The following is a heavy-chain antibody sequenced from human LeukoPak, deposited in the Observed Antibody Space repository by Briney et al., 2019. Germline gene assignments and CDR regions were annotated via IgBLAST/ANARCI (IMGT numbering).Heavy chain of an antibody. Sequence: SETLSLTCTVSGGSISSYYWSWIRQPPGKGLEWIGYIYYSGSTNYNPSLKSRVTISVDTSKNQFSLKLGSVTAADTAVYYCARDLNYYDSSGSSYYYYYYMDVWGKGTTVTVSS. CDR2: IYYSGST. V-gene: IGHV4-59*01. CDR1: GGSISSYY. J-gene: IGHJ6*03. CDR3: ARDLNYYDSSGSSYYYYYYMDV. D-gene: IGHD3-22*01.